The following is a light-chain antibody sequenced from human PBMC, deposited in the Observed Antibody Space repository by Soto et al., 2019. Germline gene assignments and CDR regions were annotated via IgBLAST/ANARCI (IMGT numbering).Light chain of an antibody. J-gene: IGLJ2*01. CDR1: NIAIKS. Sequence: SYELTQAPSVSVAPGQTARITSGGNNIAIKSVHWYQQKPGQAPVLVVYDDGDRPSGIPERFSGSNSGNTATLTITRVEAGDEADYHCQVWDSSSGHRVVFGGGTKVTVL. CDR3: QVWDSSSGHRVV. CDR2: DDG. V-gene: IGLV3-21*02.